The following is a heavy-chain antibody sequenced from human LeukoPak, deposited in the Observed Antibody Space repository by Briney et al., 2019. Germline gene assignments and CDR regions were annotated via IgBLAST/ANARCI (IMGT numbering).Heavy chain of an antibody. V-gene: IGHV4-34*01. J-gene: IGHJ6*02. Sequence: PSETLSLTCAVYGGSSGVYYWSWIGQPPGKGRGWIGYIYLSGSTYYNPSLKSRVTISVDRSKNQFSLKLSSVTAADTAVYYCARQKGYCSGGSCQGYYGMDVWGQGTTVTVSS. D-gene: IGHD2-15*01. CDR2: IYLSGST. CDR1: GGSSGVYY. CDR3: ARQKGYCSGGSCQGYYGMDV.